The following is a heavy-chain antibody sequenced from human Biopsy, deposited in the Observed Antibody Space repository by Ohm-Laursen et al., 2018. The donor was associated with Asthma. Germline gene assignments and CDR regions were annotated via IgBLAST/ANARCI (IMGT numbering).Heavy chain of an antibody. V-gene: IGHV1-3*04. CDR3: ARTYYDFLTGQVKDVFGV. CDR2: VNTGNGDT. Sequence: ASVKVSCKASGYNFISFAIHWVRQAPGQRLGWMGWVNTGNGDTKYSQKFQGRVTITRDTSASTAYMELRSLRSEDTATYYCARTYYDFLTGQVKDVFGVWGQGTMVTVSS. D-gene: IGHD3-9*01. J-gene: IGHJ3*01. CDR1: GYNFISFA.